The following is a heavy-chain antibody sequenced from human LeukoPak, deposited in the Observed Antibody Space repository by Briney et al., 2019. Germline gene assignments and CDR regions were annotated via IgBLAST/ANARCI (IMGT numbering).Heavy chain of an antibody. CDR3: ARDYYDSSGYYDFDY. CDR1: GFTFSSYG. J-gene: IGHJ4*02. D-gene: IGHD3-22*01. CDR2: IYYDGSNK. V-gene: IGHV3-33*01. Sequence: GRSLRLSCAASGFTFSSYGMHWVRQAPGKGLEWEALIYYDGSNKYYADSVKGRFTISRDNSKNTLYLQMNSLRAEDTAVYYCARDYYDSSGYYDFDYWGQGTLVTVSS.